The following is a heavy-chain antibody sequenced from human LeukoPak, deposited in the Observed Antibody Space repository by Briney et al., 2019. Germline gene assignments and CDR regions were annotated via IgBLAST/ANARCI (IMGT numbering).Heavy chain of an antibody. V-gene: IGHV3-23*01. D-gene: IGHD6-19*01. Sequence: GGSLRLSCTASGFTFYNYAMSWVRQAPGKGLEWVSAISGSGGSTYYADSVKGRFTISRDNSKNTLYLQMNSLRAEDTAVYYCAKDRTGSSGWYGGSYYYYGMDVWGQGTTVTVSS. CDR3: AKDRTGSSGWYGGSYYYYGMDV. CDR2: ISGSGGST. J-gene: IGHJ6*02. CDR1: GFTFYNYA.